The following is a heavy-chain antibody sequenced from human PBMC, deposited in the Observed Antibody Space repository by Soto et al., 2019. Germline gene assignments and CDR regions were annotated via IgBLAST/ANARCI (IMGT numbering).Heavy chain of an antibody. D-gene: IGHD2-15*01. J-gene: IGHJ3*02. CDR3: ARKAVVVAALIRIWGAFDI. CDR2: IYHSGST. Sequence: QVQLQESGPGLVKPSGTLSLTCAVSSGSISSSNWWSWVRQPPGKGLDWIGEIYHSGSTNYNPSLKSRVTISVDKSKNQFSLKLSSVTAADTAVYYCARKAVVVAALIRIWGAFDIWGQGRMVTVSS. CDR1: SGSISSSNW. V-gene: IGHV4-4*02.